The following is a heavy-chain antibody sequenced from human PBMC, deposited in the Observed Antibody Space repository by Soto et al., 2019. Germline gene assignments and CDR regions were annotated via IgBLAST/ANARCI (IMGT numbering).Heavy chain of an antibody. CDR2: IYSGGST. V-gene: IGHV3-53*04. CDR1: GFTVSSNY. CDR3: ARDLEYSSGWFGY. D-gene: IGHD6-19*01. J-gene: IGHJ5*01. Sequence: PGGSLRLSCAASGFTVSSNYMSWVRQAPGKGLEWVSVIYSGGSTYYADSVKGRFTISRHNSKNTLYLQMNSLRAEDTAVYYCARDLEYSSGWFGYWGQGTLVTVSS.